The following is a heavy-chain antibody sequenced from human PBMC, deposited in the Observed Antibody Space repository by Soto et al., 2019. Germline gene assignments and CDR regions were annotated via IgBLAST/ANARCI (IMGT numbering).Heavy chain of an antibody. CDR1: GGSITSYY. J-gene: IGHJ3*02. CDR2: IYYSGST. V-gene: IGHV4-59*08. Sequence: PSETLSLTCTVSGGSITSYYWSWLRQPPGKGLEWIGYIYYSGSTNYNPSLKSRVTISVDTSKNQFSLKLSSVTAADTAVYYCARRYGGAFDIWGQGTMVT. D-gene: IGHD3-10*01. CDR3: ARRYGGAFDI.